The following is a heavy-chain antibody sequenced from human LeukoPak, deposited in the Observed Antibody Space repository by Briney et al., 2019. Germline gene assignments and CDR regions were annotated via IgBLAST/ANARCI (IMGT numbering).Heavy chain of an antibody. J-gene: IGHJ6*03. V-gene: IGHV3-20*04. CDR2: IDRNGDST. D-gene: IGHD5-12*01. CDR3: AKGGYDSLARYMDV. Sequence: GGSLRLSCAASGFTFNDYGMSWVRQAPGKGLEWVSGIDRNGDSTGYADSVEGRFTISRDNAKNSLYLQMNSLRAEDTAVYYCAKGGYDSLARYMDVWGKGTTVTVSS. CDR1: GFTFNDYG.